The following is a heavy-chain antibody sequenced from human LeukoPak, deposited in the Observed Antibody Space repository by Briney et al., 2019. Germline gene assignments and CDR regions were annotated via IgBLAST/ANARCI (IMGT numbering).Heavy chain of an antibody. Sequence: SETLSLTCAVYGGSFSGYYWSWIRQPPGKGLEWIGEINHSGSTNYNPSLKSRVTISVDTSKNQFSLKLSSVTAADTAVYYCARRYSSSVYYYYYYYMDVWGKGTTVTVSS. CDR3: ARRYSSSVYYYYYYYMDV. D-gene: IGHD6-6*01. CDR2: INHSGST. CDR1: GGSFSGYY. J-gene: IGHJ6*03. V-gene: IGHV4-34*01.